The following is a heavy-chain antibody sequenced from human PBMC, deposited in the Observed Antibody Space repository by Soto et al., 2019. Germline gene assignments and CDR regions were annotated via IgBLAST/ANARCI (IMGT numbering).Heavy chain of an antibody. CDR3: ARSGKYSSGWHRNNWFDP. Sequence: LETLSLTCAVYGGSFSGYYWSWIRQPPGKGLEWIGEINHSGSTNCNPSLKSRVTISVDTSKSQFSLKLSSVTAADTAVYYCARSGKYSSGWHRNNWFDPWGQGTLVTVSS. CDR1: GGSFSGYY. V-gene: IGHV4-34*01. J-gene: IGHJ5*02. CDR2: INHSGST. D-gene: IGHD6-19*01.